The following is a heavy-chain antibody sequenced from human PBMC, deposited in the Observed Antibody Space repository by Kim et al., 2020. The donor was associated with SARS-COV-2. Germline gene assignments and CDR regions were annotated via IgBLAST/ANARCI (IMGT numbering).Heavy chain of an antibody. J-gene: IGHJ4*02. Sequence: SLKGRVTISVDTSKNQFSLKLSSVTAADTAVYYCARVLYYDYIWGSYFDYWGQGTLVTVSS. CDR3: ARVLYYDYIWGSYFDY. D-gene: IGHD3-16*01. V-gene: IGHV4-59*01.